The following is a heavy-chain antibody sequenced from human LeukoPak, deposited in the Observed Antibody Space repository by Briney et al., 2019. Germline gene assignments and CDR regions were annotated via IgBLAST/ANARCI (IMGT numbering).Heavy chain of an antibody. D-gene: IGHD4-23*01. CDR3: ARDGYYGGNYFDY. CDR1: GGSISSYY. V-gene: IGHV4-59*01. CDR2: IYYSGST. J-gene: IGHJ4*02. Sequence: SETLSLTCTVSGGSISSYYWSWIRQPPGKGLEWIGYIYYSGSTNYNPSLKSRVTISVDTSKNQFSLKLSSVTAADTAVYYCARDGYYGGNYFDYWGQGTLVTVSS.